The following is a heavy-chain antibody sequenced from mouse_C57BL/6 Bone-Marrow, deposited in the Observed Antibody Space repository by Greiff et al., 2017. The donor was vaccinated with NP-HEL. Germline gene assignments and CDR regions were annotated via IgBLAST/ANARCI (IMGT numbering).Heavy chain of an antibody. CDR1: GYTFTSYW. D-gene: IGHD1-1*01. CDR2: IDPNSGST. CDR3: ASYGSSPYYFDY. Sequence: QVQLQQPGAELVKPGASVKLSCKASGYTFTSYWMHWVKQRPGQGLEWIGMIDPNSGSTNYNEKFKSKATLTVDKSSSTAYMQLSSLTSEDSAVYYCASYGSSPYYFDYWGQGTTLTVSS. V-gene: IGHV1-64*01. J-gene: IGHJ2*01.